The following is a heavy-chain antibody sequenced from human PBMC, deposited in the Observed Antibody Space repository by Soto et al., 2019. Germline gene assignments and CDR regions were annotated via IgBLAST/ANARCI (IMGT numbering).Heavy chain of an antibody. J-gene: IGHJ4*02. D-gene: IGHD6-13*01. CDR1: GFTFDDYT. CDR2: ISWDGGST. Sequence: EVQLVESGGVVVQPGGSLRLSCAASGFTFDDYTMHWVRQAPGKGLEWVSLISWDGGSTYYAGSVKGRFTISRDNSKNSLYLQMNSLRTEDTALYYCAKEAAAGIDYWGQGTLVTVSS. V-gene: IGHV3-43*01. CDR3: AKEAAAGIDY.